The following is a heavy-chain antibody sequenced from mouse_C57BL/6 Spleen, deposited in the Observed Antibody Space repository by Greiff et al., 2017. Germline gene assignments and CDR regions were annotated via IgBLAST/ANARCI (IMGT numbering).Heavy chain of an antibody. V-gene: IGHV1-69*01. CDR1: GYTFTSYW. J-gene: IGHJ4*01. CDR3: ARRSPYYYAMDY. CDR2: IDPSDSYT. Sequence: VQLQQPGAELVMPGASVKLSCKASGYTFTSYWMHWVKQRPGQGLEWIGEIDPSDSYTNYNQKLKGKSTLTVDKSSSTAYMQLSSLTSEDSAVYYCARRSPYYYAMDYWGQGTSVTVSS.